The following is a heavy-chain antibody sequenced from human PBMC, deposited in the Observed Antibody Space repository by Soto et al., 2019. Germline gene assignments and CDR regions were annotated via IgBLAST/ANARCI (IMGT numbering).Heavy chain of an antibody. D-gene: IGHD1-26*01. CDR1: GGSISSGDYY. CDR2: IYYSGST. V-gene: IGHV4-30-4*01. CDR3: ARGGSYYRIFDY. J-gene: IGHJ4*02. Sequence: SETLSLTCTVSGGSISSGDYYWSWIRQPPGKGLEWIGYIYYSGSTYYNPSLKSRVTISVDTSKNQFSLKLSSVTAADTAVYYCARGGSYYRIFDYWGQGTLVTVSS.